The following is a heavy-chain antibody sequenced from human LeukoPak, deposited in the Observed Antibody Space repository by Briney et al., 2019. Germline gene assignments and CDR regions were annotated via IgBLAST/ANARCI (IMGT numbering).Heavy chain of an antibody. J-gene: IGHJ5*02. CDR3: ARNEGRWYNWFDP. V-gene: IGHV4-59*01. CDR1: GGSISSCY. CDR2: IYYSGST. D-gene: IGHD2-15*01. Sequence: NTSETLSLTCTVSGGSISSCYWSWIRQPPGKGLEWIEYIYYSGSTNYNPSLKSRVTISVDTSKNQFSLKLSSVTAADTAVYYCARNEGRWYNWFDPWGQGTLVTVSS.